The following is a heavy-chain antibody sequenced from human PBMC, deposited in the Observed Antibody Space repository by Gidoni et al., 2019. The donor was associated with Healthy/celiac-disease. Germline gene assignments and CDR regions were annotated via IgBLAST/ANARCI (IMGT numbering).Heavy chain of an antibody. Sequence: QVQLVESGGGVVQPGRSLRLSCAASGFTFSSYGMHWVRQAPGKGLEWVAVIWYDGSNKYYADSVKGRFTISRDKSKNTLYLQMNSLRAEDTAVYYCARETMVRGVIYPFDYWGQGTLVTVSS. CDR3: ARETMVRGVIYPFDY. J-gene: IGHJ4*02. V-gene: IGHV3-33*01. D-gene: IGHD3-10*01. CDR1: GFTFSSYG. CDR2: IWYDGSNK.